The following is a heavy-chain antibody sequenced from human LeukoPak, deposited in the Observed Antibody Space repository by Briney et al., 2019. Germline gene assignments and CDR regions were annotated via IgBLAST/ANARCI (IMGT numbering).Heavy chain of an antibody. D-gene: IGHD3-10*01. CDR2: ISYDGSNK. V-gene: IGHV3-30-3*01. J-gene: IGHJ5*02. CDR3: AKAYGSGSYPGDWFDP. Sequence: GGSLRLSCAASGFTFSSYAMHWVRQAPGKGLEWVAVISYDGSNKYYADSVKGRFTISRDNSKNTLYLQMNSLRAEDTALYYCAKAYGSGSYPGDWFDPWGQGTLVTVSS. CDR1: GFTFSSYA.